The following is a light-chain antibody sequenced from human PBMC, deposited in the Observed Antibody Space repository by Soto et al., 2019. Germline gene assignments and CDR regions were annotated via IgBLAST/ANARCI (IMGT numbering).Light chain of an antibody. Sequence: QPALTQPASVSGSPGQSITISCTGTSSDVGAYNYVSWFQQHPGKVPKLMIYEVSNRPSGISDRFSASKSGNTASLTISGLQAEDEADYYCSSYTTSTTHVVFGGGTKVTVL. CDR3: SSYTTSTTHVV. V-gene: IGLV2-14*01. CDR2: EVS. CDR1: SSDVGAYNY. J-gene: IGLJ2*01.